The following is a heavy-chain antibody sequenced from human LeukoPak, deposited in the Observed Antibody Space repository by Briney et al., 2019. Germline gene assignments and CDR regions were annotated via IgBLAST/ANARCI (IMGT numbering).Heavy chain of an antibody. CDR1: GGSISSSSYY. CDR3: TSRDGGPKYYYYYMDV. D-gene: IGHD3-10*01. Sequence: PSETLSLTCTVSGGSISSSSYYWGWIRQPPGKGLEWIGNIYFSGSTYYNPSLKSRVTISVDTSKNQFSLRLSSVTAADTAVYYCTSRDGGPKYYYYYMDVWGRGTTVTVSS. J-gene: IGHJ6*03. CDR2: IYFSGST. V-gene: IGHV4-39*07.